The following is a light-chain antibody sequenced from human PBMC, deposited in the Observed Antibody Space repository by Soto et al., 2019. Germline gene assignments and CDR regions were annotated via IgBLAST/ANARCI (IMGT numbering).Light chain of an antibody. CDR2: GAS. CDR3: QQYNDWPLT. CDR1: QSVSTN. J-gene: IGKJ4*01. V-gene: IGKV3-15*01. Sequence: EIVMTQSPATLSVSPGERASLSCRASQSVSTNLAWYQQKPAQAPRLLIYGASTRATGIPGRFSGGGSGTEFTLTISSQQSADFAVYCCQQYNDWPLTFGGGTKVEIK.